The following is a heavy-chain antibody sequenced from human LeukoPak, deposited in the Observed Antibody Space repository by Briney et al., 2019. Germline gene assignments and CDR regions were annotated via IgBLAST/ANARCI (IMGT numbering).Heavy chain of an antibody. CDR3: AKFYDILTGYFDY. CDR2: ISGGNGNTYYA. Sequence: GGSLRLSCAASGFPFSSYAMSWVRQSPGKGLEWVSAISGGNGNTYYAYYADSVRGRFTISRDSSKNTLYLQMNSLRAEDTAVYYCAKFYDILTGYFDYWGQGTLVTVSS. D-gene: IGHD3-9*01. CDR1: GFPFSSYA. J-gene: IGHJ4*02. V-gene: IGHV3-23*01.